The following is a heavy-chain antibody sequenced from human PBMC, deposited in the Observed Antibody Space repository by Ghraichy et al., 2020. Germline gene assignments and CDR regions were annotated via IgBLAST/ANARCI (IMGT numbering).Heavy chain of an antibody. Sequence: TLSLTCTVSGGSISSAGHYWNWIRQDPGKGLEWIGYISYNGNTYYNPSLKSRLTISLDTSKNQFSLKLSSVTAADTAVYYCARRYRHLDYWGQGTLVTVSS. J-gene: IGHJ4*02. D-gene: IGHD2-15*01. CDR2: ISYNGNT. CDR3: ARRYRHLDY. CDR1: GGSISSAGHY. V-gene: IGHV4-31*03.